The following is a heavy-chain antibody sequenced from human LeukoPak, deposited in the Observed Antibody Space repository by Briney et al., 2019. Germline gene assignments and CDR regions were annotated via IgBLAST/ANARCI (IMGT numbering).Heavy chain of an antibody. CDR1: GLTFSSYA. Sequence: PGGSLRLSCAASGLTFSSYAMSWVRQAPGKGLEWVSVISGSGGSKYYADSVKGRFTISRDNSKNTLYLQMNSLRAEDTAVYYCAKGYYDILTGYYLDDWGQGTLVTVSS. V-gene: IGHV3-23*01. CDR3: AKGYYDILTGYYLDD. D-gene: IGHD3-9*01. J-gene: IGHJ4*02. CDR2: ISGSGGSK.